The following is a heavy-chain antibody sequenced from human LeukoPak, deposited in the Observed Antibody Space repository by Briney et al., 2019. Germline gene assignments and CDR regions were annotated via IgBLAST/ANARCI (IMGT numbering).Heavy chain of an antibody. D-gene: IGHD3-10*01. CDR2: MNPNSGNT. CDR3: ARDYSEGSGSYLKPWFDP. CDR1: GYTFTSHD. V-gene: IGHV1-8*01. J-gene: IGHJ5*02. Sequence: ASVKVSCRVSGYTFTSHDIDWVRQAAGQGLEWMGWMNPNSGNTGYAQKFQGRVTMTRDTSINTAYMELSSLRSEDTAVYYCARDYSEGSGSYLKPWFDPWGQGTLVTVSS.